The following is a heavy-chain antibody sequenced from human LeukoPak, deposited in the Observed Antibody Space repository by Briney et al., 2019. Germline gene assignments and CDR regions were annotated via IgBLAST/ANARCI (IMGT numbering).Heavy chain of an antibody. CDR1: GFSFSNYA. Sequence: PGGSLRLSCSASGFSFSNYAMYWVRQAPGKGLEWVANIKQGGSEKYYVDSVKGRFTISRDNAKNSLYLQMNSLTAEDTAVYYCARDFGLRCSGGTCYSVYYYGMDVWGKGTTVTVSS. D-gene: IGHD2-15*01. J-gene: IGHJ6*04. CDR2: IKQGGSEK. CDR3: ARDFGLRCSGGTCYSVYYYGMDV. V-gene: IGHV3-7*03.